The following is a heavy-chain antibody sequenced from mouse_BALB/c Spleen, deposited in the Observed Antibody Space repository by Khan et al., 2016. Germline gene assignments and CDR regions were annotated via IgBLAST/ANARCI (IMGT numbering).Heavy chain of an antibody. CDR2: INPDSSTI. CDR3: ARGGKGWYFDG. D-gene: IGHD1-1*02. CDR1: GFDFSRYW. J-gene: IGHJ1*01. Sequence: EVKLLESGGGLVQPGGSLKLSCAASGFDFSRYWMSWVRQAPGKGLEWIGEINPDSSTINYTPSLKDKFIISRDNAKNTLYLQMSKVRSEDPALCDCARGGKGWYFDGWGAVTTVTVSA. V-gene: IGHV4-1*02.